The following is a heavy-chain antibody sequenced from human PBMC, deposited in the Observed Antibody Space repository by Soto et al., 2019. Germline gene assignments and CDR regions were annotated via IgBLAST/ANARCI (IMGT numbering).Heavy chain of an antibody. D-gene: IGHD2-15*01. CDR1: GGSISSYY. V-gene: IGHV4-59*08. Sequence: QVQLQESGPGLVRPSETLSLICTVSGGSISSYYWSWIRQPPGKGLEWIGYIYYSGTTRYNPSLKRRVTISVDTSQNQFSLKLSSLTAADTAVYHCARHVPYCSDSSHCAYGLDVWGQGTTVTVSS. J-gene: IGHJ6*02. CDR3: ARHVPYCSDSSHCAYGLDV. CDR2: IYYSGTT.